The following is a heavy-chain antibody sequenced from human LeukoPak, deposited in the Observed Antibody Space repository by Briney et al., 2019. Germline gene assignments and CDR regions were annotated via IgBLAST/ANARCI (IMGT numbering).Heavy chain of an antibody. Sequence: GGSLRLSCAASGFTVSSNYMSWVRQAPGKGLEWVSVIYSGGSTYYADSVKGRFTISRDNSKDTLYLQMNSLRAEDTAVYYCARGGSGWNNYYYYMDVWGKGTTVTISS. CDR3: ARGGSGWNNYYYYMDV. V-gene: IGHV3-66*01. CDR2: IYSGGST. CDR1: GFTVSSNY. D-gene: IGHD6-19*01. J-gene: IGHJ6*03.